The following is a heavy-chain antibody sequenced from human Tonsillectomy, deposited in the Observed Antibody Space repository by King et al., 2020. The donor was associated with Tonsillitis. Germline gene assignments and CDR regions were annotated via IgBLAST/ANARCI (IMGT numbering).Heavy chain of an antibody. Sequence: VQLVESGGGLVQPGGSLRLSCAASGFTFSSYWMTWVRQAPGKGLEWVANIKQDGSEKYYVDSVKGRFTISRDNAKKSLYLQMNSLRAEDTAVYYCARVDYGSASYYPILFDYWVQGTLVTVSS. J-gene: IGHJ4*02. CDR1: GFTFSSYW. CDR3: ARVDYGSASYYPILFDY. V-gene: IGHV3-7*01. D-gene: IGHD3-10*01. CDR2: IKQDGSEK.